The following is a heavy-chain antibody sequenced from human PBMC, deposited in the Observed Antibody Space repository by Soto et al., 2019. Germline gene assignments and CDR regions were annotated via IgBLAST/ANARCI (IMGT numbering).Heavy chain of an antibody. CDR2: IYYTGST. V-gene: IGHV4-30-4*01. CDR1: GGSISSGDYY. CDR3: ARDPMPDYYYYGMDV. D-gene: IGHD3-16*01. J-gene: IGHJ6*02. Sequence: PSETLSLTCTVSGGSISSGDYYWSWVRQSPGRGLEWIGYIYYTGSTYYNPSLKSRVTISVDTSKNQFSLRLSSVTAADTARYYCARDPMPDYYYYGMDVWGQGTTVTVSS.